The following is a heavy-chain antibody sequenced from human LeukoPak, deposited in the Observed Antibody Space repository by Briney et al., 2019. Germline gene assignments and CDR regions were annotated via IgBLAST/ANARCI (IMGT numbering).Heavy chain of an antibody. J-gene: IGHJ6*03. D-gene: IGHD1-26*01. CDR2: IKQDGSEI. V-gene: IGHV3-7*01. Sequence: GGSLRLSCAASGFTFSNYWMSWVRQAPGKGLEWVANIKQDGSEIYYVDSVKGRFTISRDNGKNSLYLQMNSLRAEDTAVYYCARGLWEPPAYYYYMDVWGKGTTVTVSS. CDR1: GFTFSNYW. CDR3: ARGLWEPPAYYYYMDV.